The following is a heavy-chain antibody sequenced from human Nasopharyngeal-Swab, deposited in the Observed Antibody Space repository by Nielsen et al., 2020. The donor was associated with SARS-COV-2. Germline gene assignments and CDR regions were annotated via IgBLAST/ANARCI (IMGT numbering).Heavy chain of an antibody. D-gene: IGHD3-10*01. Sequence: GGSLRLSCAASGFTFSSYSMNWVRQAPGKGLEWVSSISSSSYIYYADSVKGRFTISRDNAKNSLYLQMNSLRAEDTAVYYCASYGSGRKRDYWGQGTLVTVSS. CDR3: ASYGSGRKRDY. CDR1: GFTFSSYS. J-gene: IGHJ4*02. V-gene: IGHV3-21*01. CDR2: ISSSSYI.